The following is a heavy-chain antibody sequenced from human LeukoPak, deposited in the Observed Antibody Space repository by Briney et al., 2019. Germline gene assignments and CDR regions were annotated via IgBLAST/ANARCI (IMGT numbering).Heavy chain of an antibody. CDR1: GGSISSYY. V-gene: IGHV4-59*08. Sequence: PSETLSLTCTVSGGSISSYYWSWIRQRPRKGLEWIGYIYYSGTTNYNPSLKRRVTISVDTSKNQFSLKLSSVTAADTAVYSCARHYDILTGYRTDAFDMWGQGTMVTVSS. D-gene: IGHD3-9*01. J-gene: IGHJ3*02. CDR2: IYYSGTT. CDR3: ARHYDILTGYRTDAFDM.